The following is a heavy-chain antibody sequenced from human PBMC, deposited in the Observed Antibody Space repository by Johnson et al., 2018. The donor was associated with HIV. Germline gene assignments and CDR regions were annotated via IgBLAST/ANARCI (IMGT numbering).Heavy chain of an antibody. D-gene: IGHD1-26*01. CDR2: LSSGGDT. Sequence: VQLVESGGGLVKPGGSLRLSCAASGFTFSDYYMSWIRQAPGKGLEWVSVLSSGGDTYYTDSVNGRFTISRDNSKNTLYLQMNSLRAEDTAVYYCAREGSGIAGGGAFDIWGQGTMVTVS. CDR1: GFTFSDYY. J-gene: IGHJ3*02. CDR3: AREGSGIAGGGAFDI. V-gene: IGHV3-66*01.